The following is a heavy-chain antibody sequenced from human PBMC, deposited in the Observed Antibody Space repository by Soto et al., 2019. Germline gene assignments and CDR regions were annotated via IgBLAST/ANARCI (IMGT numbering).Heavy chain of an antibody. CDR3: ARDRDDYGSGNYYNRIDF. CDR2: IIPLFGTP. CDR1: GGIFSTYA. V-gene: IGHV1-69*13. Sequence: VKVSCKASGGIFSTYAISWLRQAPGQGLEWMGGIIPLFGTPNYAQRFQGRVTITADESTSTAYMELSRLRSEDTAVYYCARDRDDYGSGNYYNRIDFWGQGTLVTVSS. J-gene: IGHJ4*02. D-gene: IGHD3-10*01.